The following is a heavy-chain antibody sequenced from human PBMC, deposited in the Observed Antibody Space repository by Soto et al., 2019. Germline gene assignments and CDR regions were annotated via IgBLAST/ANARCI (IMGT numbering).Heavy chain of an antibody. V-gene: IGHV4-39*01. CDR3: AKGGSGSYSNAFDI. CDR1: GGSISSSSYY. D-gene: IGHD3-10*01. CDR2: IYYSGST. J-gene: IGHJ3*02. Sequence: QLQLQESGPGLVKPSETLSLTCTVSGGSISSSSYYWGWIRQPPGKGLEWIGSIYYSGSTYYNPSLKSGVTISVDSSKNQFSLKLSSVTAADTAVYYCAKGGSGSYSNAFDIWGQGTMVTVSS.